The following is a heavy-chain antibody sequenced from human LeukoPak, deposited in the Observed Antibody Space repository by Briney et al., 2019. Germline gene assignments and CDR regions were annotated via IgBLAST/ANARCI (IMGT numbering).Heavy chain of an antibody. J-gene: IGHJ4*02. V-gene: IGHV3-23*01. CDR3: AKVGSQETIEVAGPYFDY. D-gene: IGHD6-19*01. Sequence: LRLSXAASGXTFSSYAMSWVRQAPGKGLEWVSGISGSTYYADSVKGPFTISRDNSKNTLYLQMNSLRAEDTAVYYCAKVGSQETIEVAGPYFDYWGQGSLVTVSS. CDR1: GXTFSSYA. CDR2: ISGST.